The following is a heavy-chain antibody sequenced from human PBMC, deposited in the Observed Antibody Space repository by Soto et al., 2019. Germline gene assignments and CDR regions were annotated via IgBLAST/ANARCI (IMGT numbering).Heavy chain of an antibody. D-gene: IGHD3-22*01. CDR3: ARIFYYETSGYYRYWFFDL. CDR2: IYSDGST. V-gene: IGHV3-53*01. CDR1: GFSVSGNY. Sequence: GESLKISCAASGFSVSGNYMTWVRQALGKGLEWVSIIYSDGSTYYTDSVRGRFTISRDNSKDTLYLQMSSLRAEDTAVYYCARIFYYETSGYYRYWFFDLWGRGTLVTVSS. J-gene: IGHJ2*01.